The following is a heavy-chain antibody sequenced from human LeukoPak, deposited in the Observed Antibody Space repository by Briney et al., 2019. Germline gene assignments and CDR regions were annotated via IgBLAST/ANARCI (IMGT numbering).Heavy chain of an antibody. Sequence: TSVKVSCKASGYTLTGYYLHWVRQAPGQGLEWMGWINPNTGATHSAQRFQGRITMTRDTSISTAYMDLSRLRSDDTAVYYCARDRVGSGWPRPYYFEVWGQGTLVTVSS. CDR2: INPNTGAT. D-gene: IGHD6-19*01. V-gene: IGHV1-2*02. J-gene: IGHJ4*02. CDR1: GYTLTGYY. CDR3: ARDRVGSGWPRPYYFEV.